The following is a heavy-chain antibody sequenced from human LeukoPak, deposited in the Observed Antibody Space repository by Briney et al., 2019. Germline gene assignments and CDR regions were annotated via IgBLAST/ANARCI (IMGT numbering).Heavy chain of an antibody. J-gene: IGHJ6*03. CDR1: GFTFGSYS. Sequence: GGSLRLSCAASGFTFGSYSMNWVRQAPGKGLEWVSSISSSSSYIYYADSVKGRFTISRDNAENSLYLQMNSLRAEDTAVYYCARAGHLSGSSGSYMDVWGKGTTVTVSS. V-gene: IGHV3-21*01. D-gene: IGHD1-26*01. CDR2: ISSSSSYI. CDR3: ARAGHLSGSSGSYMDV.